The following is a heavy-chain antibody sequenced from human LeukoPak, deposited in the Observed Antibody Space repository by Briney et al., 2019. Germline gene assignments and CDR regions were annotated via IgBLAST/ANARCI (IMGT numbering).Heavy chain of an antibody. Sequence: SVKVSCKASGFSFSSSSMLWVRQARGQRLEWIGWLAVGSGNTNYAQKFQGRVTITRDMSTSTAYMELSSLRSEDTALYYCAAVFGSGYYYYFDYWGQGSLVTVSS. D-gene: IGHD3-22*01. CDR1: GFSFSSSS. V-gene: IGHV1-58*02. CDR2: LAVGSGNT. CDR3: AAVFGSGYYYYFDY. J-gene: IGHJ4*02.